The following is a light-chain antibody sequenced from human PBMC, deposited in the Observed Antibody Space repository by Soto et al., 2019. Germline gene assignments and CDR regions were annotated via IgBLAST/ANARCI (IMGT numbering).Light chain of an antibody. CDR2: KAS. CDR1: QTIDSW. CDR3: QQYHIYSGT. Sequence: DIQMTQSPSTLSASVGDRVTITCRASQTIDSWLAWYQQRPGKPPNLLIYKASTLASGVPSRFSGSGPGTEFTLTINSLQPDDFATYYRQQYHIYSGTFGQGTKVDIK. J-gene: IGKJ1*01. V-gene: IGKV1-5*03.